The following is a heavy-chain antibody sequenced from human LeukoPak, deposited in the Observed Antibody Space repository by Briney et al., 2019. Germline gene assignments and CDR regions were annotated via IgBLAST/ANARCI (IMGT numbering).Heavy chain of an antibody. Sequence: ASVKVSCKASGYTFTSYYMHWVRQAPGQGLEWMGIISPSGGSTSYAQKFQGRVTMTRDTSTSTVYMELSSLRSEDTAVYYCARVIYYYDSSGYYNGGIDYWGQGTLVTVSS. V-gene: IGHV1-46*01. CDR3: ARVIYYYDSSGYYNGGIDY. D-gene: IGHD3-22*01. CDR2: ISPSGGST. CDR1: GYTFTSYY. J-gene: IGHJ4*02.